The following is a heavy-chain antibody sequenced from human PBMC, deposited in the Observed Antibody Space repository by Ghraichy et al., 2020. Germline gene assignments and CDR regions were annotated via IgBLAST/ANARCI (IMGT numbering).Heavy chain of an antibody. D-gene: IGHD3-22*01. CDR1: GGSISSSSYY. V-gene: IGHV4-39*01. CDR3: ARPDYDSSGYYYSAFDI. J-gene: IGHJ3*02. Sequence: SETLSLTCTVSGGSISSSSYYWGWIRQPPGKGLEWIGSIYYSGSTYYNPSLKSRVTISVDTSKNQFSLKLGSVTAADTAVYYCARPDYDSSGYYYSAFDIWGQGTMVTVSS. CDR2: IYYSGST.